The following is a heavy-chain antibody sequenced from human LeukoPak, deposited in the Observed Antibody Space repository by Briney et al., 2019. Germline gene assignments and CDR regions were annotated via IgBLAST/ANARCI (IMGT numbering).Heavy chain of an antibody. CDR2: ISGSGGST. D-gene: IGHD3-22*01. V-gene: IGHV3-23*01. CDR1: GFTFSSYA. J-gene: IGHJ4*02. Sequence: GGSLRLSCAASGFTFSSYAMSWVRQAPGKGLEWVSAISGSGGSTYYADSVKGRFTISRDNSKNTLYLQMNSLRAEDTAAYYCAKDFPAMIVPRDDYWGQGTLVTVSS. CDR3: AKDFPAMIVPRDDY.